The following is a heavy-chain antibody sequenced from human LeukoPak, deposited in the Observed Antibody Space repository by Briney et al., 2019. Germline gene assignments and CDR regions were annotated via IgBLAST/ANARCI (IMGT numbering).Heavy chain of an antibody. CDR3: ARSLSYYYGSGRDGYFDY. Sequence: PSETLSLTCTVSGGSISSYYWSWIRQPAGKGLEWIGRIYTSGSTYYNPSLKSRVTISVDTSKNQFSLKLSSVTAADTAVYYCARSLSYYYGSGRDGYFDYWGQGTLVTVSS. CDR1: GGSISSYY. V-gene: IGHV4-4*07. J-gene: IGHJ4*02. CDR2: IYTSGST. D-gene: IGHD3-10*01.